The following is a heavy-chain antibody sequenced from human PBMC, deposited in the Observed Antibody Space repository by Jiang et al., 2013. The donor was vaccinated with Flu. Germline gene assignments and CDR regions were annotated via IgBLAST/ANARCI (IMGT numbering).Heavy chain of an antibody. J-gene: IGHJ4*02. CDR2: IYYSGST. CDR1: GGSISSSSYY. CDR3: ARLRGGVGAFGPVRYYFDY. V-gene: IGHV4-39*01. Sequence: LLKPSETLSLTCTVSGGSISSSSYYWGWIRQPPGKGLEWIGSIYYSGSTYYNPSLKSRVTISVDTSKNQFSLKLSSVTAADTAVYYCARLRGGVGAFGPVRYYFDYWGQGTLVTVSS. D-gene: IGHD2-8*02.